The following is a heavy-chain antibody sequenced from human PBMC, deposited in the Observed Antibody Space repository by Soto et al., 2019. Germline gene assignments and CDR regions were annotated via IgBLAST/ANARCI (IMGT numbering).Heavy chain of an antibody. J-gene: IGHJ6*02. CDR3: AKASTDSSSYDGMDV. CDR1: GFTFSSYA. Sequence: EVQLLESGGGLVQPGGSLRLSCAASGFTFSSYAMSWVRQAPGKGLEWVSAISGSGGSTYYADSVKGRFTIPRDNSKNTLYLQMNSLRAEDTAVYYCAKASTDSSSYDGMDVWGQGTTVTVSS. CDR2: ISGSGGST. V-gene: IGHV3-23*01.